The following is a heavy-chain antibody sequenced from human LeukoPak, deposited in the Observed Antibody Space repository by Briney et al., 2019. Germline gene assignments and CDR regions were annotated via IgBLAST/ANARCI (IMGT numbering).Heavy chain of an antibody. J-gene: IGHJ4*02. D-gene: IGHD6-13*01. CDR3: AKGYSTTYYYCFS. CDR2: ISGSGGST. CDR1: GFTFRDYA. Sequence: GGSLRLSCVASGFTFRDYAMTWVRRTPAKGLEWGSAISGSGGSTNYADSVKGRFVISRDNSKNTLFFQMNGLRAEDTAVYSCAKGYSTTYYYCFSCGQRTLVTVSS. V-gene: IGHV3-23*01.